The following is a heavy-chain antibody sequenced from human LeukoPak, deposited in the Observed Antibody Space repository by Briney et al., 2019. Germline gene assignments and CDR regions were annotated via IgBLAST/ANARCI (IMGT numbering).Heavy chain of an antibody. CDR1: GYALKDLS. D-gene: IGHD2-15*01. CDR3: ARGDCSGGSCSLDY. J-gene: IGHJ4*02. V-gene: IGHV1-24*01. Sequence: ASVKVSCKVSGYALKDLSMYWVRQAPGKGLEWMGGSDPEDTKKTMYAQKFQGRVTMTEDTSRDTAYMELSSLRSEDMAVYYCARGDCSGGSCSLDYWGQGTLVTVSS. CDR2: SDPEDTKKT.